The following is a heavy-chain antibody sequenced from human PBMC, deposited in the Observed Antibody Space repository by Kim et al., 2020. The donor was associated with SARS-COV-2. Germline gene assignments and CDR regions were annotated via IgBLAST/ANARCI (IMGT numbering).Heavy chain of an antibody. D-gene: IGHD3-10*01. CDR2: IWYDGSNK. CDR1: GFTFSSYG. V-gene: IGHV3-33*01. Sequence: LSLTCAASGFTFSSYGMHWVRQAPGKGLEWVAVIWYDGSNKYYADYVKGRFTISRDNSKNTLYLQMNSLRAEDTAVYYCARRIYGSGSVDYWGQGTL. J-gene: IGHJ4*02. CDR3: ARRIYGSGSVDY.